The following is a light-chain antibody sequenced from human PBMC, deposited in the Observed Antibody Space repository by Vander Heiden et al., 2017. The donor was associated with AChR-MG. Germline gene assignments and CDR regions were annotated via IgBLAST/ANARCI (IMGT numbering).Light chain of an antibody. V-gene: IGLV3-19*01. CDR3: KSRDSSGHHHV. Sequence: SSFLTQVTAVSVALGQTVRITCQGDSLRFYYASWYQQKPGQAPVLVIYGENNRPSGIPDRFSASSSGNTGSLTITGAQAEDEAAYYCKSRDSSGHHHVFGSGTEVTVL. CDR1: SLRFYY. CDR2: GEN. J-gene: IGLJ1*01.